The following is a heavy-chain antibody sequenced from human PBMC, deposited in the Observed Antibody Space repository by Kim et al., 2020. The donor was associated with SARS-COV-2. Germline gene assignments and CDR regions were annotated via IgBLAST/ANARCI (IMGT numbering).Heavy chain of an antibody. J-gene: IGHJ5*02. CDR1: SGSISSSY. CDR3: ATYDSTNYLAS. Sequence: SETLSLTCSVSSGSISSSYWSWIRQPPGKGLEWIGYTSYTGSANYNPSLNGRVTISVDTSRKHFSLQLRSVNAADTAVYYCATYDSTNYLASWGQGTLVT. CDR2: TSYTGSA. D-gene: IGHD3-22*01. V-gene: IGHV4-59*13.